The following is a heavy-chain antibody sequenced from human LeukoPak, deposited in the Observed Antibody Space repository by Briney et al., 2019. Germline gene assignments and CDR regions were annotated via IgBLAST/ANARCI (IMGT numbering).Heavy chain of an antibody. V-gene: IGHV3-7*03. D-gene: IGHD3-22*01. Sequence: GGSLRLSCAASGFTFSSYWMSWVRQAPGKGLEWVANIKQDGSEKYYVDSVKGRFTISRDNAKNSLYLQMNSLRAEDTAVYYCARAGISYYYDSSGSVAFDIWGQGTMVTASS. CDR3: ARAGISYYYDSSGSVAFDI. J-gene: IGHJ3*02. CDR2: IKQDGSEK. CDR1: GFTFSSYW.